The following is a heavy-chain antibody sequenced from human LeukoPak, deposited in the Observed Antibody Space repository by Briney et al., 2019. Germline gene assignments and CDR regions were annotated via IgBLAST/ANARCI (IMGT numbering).Heavy chain of an antibody. V-gene: IGHV3-23*01. D-gene: IGHD1-26*01. Sequence: GGSLRLSCAASGFTFSSYAMSWVRQAPGKGLEWVSAISGSGGSTYCADSVKGRFTISRDNSKNTLYLQMNSLRAEDTAVYYCARDSGSYLNDYWGQRTLVTVSS. CDR1: GFTFSSYA. CDR3: ARDSGSYLNDY. J-gene: IGHJ4*02. CDR2: ISGSGGST.